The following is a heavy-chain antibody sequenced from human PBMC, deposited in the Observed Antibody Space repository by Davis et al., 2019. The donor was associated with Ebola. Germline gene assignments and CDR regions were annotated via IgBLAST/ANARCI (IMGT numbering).Heavy chain of an antibody. CDR2: IYYSGST. V-gene: IGHV4-39*07. Sequence: SETLSLTCTVSGGSISSSSYYWGWIRQPPGKGLEWIGSIYYSGSTNYNPSLKSRVTISVDTSKNQFSLKLSSVTAADTAVYYCASGRIFGVVISRYYGMDVWGQGTTVTVSS. D-gene: IGHD3-3*01. CDR3: ASGRIFGVVISRYYGMDV. CDR1: GGSISSSSYY. J-gene: IGHJ6*02.